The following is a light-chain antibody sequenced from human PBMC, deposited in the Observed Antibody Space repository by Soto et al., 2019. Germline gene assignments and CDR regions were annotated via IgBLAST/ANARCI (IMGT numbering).Light chain of an antibody. V-gene: IGLV1-47*01. Sequence: QSVLTQPPSASGTPGQRVTISCSGSSSNIGSNYVYWYRQFPGTAPKLLIQRNNQRPSGVPARFSGSKSGTSASLAISGLRSDDEADYYCQSYDSSLSGYVFGTGTKVTVL. CDR2: RNN. CDR3: QSYDSSLSGYV. J-gene: IGLJ1*01. CDR1: SSNIGSNY.